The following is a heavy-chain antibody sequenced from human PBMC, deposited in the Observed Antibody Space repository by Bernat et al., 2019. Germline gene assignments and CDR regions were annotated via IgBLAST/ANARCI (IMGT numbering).Heavy chain of an antibody. CDR2: ISSSSSYI. CDR1: GFTFSSYS. D-gene: IGHD4-17*01. CDR3: ARGGDYGYYSYYFDY. J-gene: IGHJ4*02. Sequence: EVQLVESGGGLVKPGGSLRLSCAASGFTFSSYSMNWVRQAPGKGLEWVSYISSSSSYIYYADSVKGRFTISRDNAKNSLYLQMNSLRAEDTAVYYCARGGDYGYYSYYFDYWGQGTLVTVSS. V-gene: IGHV3-21*05.